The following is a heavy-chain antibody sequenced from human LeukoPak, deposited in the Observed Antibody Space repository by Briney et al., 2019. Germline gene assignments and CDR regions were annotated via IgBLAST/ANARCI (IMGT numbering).Heavy chain of an antibody. D-gene: IGHD3-16*01. Sequence: SVKVSCKASGGTFSSYAISWVRQAPGQGLEWMGGIIPIFGTANYAQKFQGRVTITTDESTSTAYMELSSLRSEDTAVYYCARARPELWHDGDLLYYYYMDVWGKGTTVTVSS. CDR1: GGTFSSYA. J-gene: IGHJ6*03. CDR3: ARARPELWHDGDLLYYYYMDV. V-gene: IGHV1-69*05. CDR2: IIPIFGTA.